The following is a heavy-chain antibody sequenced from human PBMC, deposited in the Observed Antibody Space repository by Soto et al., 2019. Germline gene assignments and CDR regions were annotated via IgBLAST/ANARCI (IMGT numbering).Heavy chain of an antibody. CDR1: GGSISSGGYY. V-gene: IGHV4-31*03. Sequence: SETLSLTCTVSGGSISSGGYYWSWIRQHPGKGLEWIGYIYYSGSTYYNPSLKSRVTISVDTSKNQFSLRLSSVTAADTAVYYCARGGSGSYYILYNWFDPWGQGTLVTVSS. CDR3: ARGGSGSYYILYNWFDP. J-gene: IGHJ5*02. CDR2: IYYSGST. D-gene: IGHD3-10*01.